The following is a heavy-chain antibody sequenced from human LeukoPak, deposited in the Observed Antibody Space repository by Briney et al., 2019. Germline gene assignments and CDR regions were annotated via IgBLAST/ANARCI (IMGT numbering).Heavy chain of an antibody. J-gene: IGHJ4*02. CDR2: TGTAGDT. V-gene: IGHV3-13*01. Sequence: PGGSLRLSCAASGFTFSTYDLHWVRQTTGKGLEWVSATGTAGDTWYSGSVKGRFTISRENAKSSMYLQMNSLGAGDTAVYYCARQNRNGFDYWGQGTLVTVSS. D-gene: IGHD2-8*01. CDR1: GFTFSTYD. CDR3: ARQNRNGFDY.